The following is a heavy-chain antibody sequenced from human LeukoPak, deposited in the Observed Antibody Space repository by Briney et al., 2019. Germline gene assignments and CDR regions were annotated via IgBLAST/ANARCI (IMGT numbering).Heavy chain of an antibody. J-gene: IGHJ6*03. Sequence: GESLKISCKGSGYSFTSYWIGWVRQMPGKGLEWMGIIYPGDSDTRYSPSFQGQVTISADKSISTAYLQWSSLKASDTAMYYCARGPEHRADYYYYYYMDVWGKGTTVTVSS. V-gene: IGHV5-51*01. CDR2: IYPGDSDT. CDR3: ARGPEHRADYYYYYYMDV. CDR1: GYSFTSYW.